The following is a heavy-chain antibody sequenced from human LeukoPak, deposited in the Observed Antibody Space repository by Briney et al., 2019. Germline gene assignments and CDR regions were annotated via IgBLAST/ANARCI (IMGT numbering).Heavy chain of an antibody. CDR1: GGTFSSYT. D-gene: IGHD1-26*01. CDR2: IIPILGIA. J-gene: IGHJ4*02. V-gene: IGHV1-69*04. Sequence: ASVKVSCKASGGTFSSYTISWVRQAPGQGLEWMGRIIPILGIADYAQKFQGRVTITADKSTSTAYMELSSLRSEDTAVYYCAREMVGLMWGAGLNWGQGTLVTVSS. CDR3: AREMVGLMWGAGLN.